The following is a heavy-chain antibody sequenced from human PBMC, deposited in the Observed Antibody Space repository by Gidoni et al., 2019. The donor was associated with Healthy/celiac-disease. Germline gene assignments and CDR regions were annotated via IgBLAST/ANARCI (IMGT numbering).Heavy chain of an antibody. Sequence: QVQLQESGPGLVKPSETLSLTCTVSGGSVGSGRYYWSWIRQPPGKGLEWIGYIYYSGSTNYNPSLKRRVTISVDTSKNQFSLKLSSVTAADTAVYYCARDGRRVQGGVDVWGQGTTVTVSS. D-gene: IGHD1-1*01. CDR1: GGSVGSGRYY. CDR2: IYYSGST. J-gene: IGHJ6*02. V-gene: IGHV4-61*01. CDR3: ARDGRRVQGGVDV.